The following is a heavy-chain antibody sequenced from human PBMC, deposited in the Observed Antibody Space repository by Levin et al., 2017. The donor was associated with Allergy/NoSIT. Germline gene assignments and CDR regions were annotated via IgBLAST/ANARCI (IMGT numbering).Heavy chain of an antibody. CDR3: ARSTGYYSIDAFDI. D-gene: IGHD3-22*01. CDR2: INHSGST. Sequence: SQTLSLTCDVYGGSVSGYYWSWIRQPPGKGLEWIGEINHSGSTYYNPSLESRVTISGDTSKNQFSLKLSSEAAADTGLYYCARSTGYYSIDAFDIWGQGTMVTVSS. V-gene: IGHV4-34*01. CDR1: GGSVSGYY. J-gene: IGHJ3*02.